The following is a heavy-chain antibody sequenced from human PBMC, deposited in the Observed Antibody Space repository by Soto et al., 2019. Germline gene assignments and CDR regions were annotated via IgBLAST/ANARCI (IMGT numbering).Heavy chain of an antibody. CDR3: AKYFNTGTSSTYDS. V-gene: IGHV3-23*01. CDR1: GFTFNTYG. J-gene: IGHJ4*02. CDR2: ILGTGDRV. Sequence: PGGSLIVSCASSGFTFNTYGMAWVRQAPGKGLAWVSAILGTGDRVSYVDSVKGRFTISRDNSKNTLYLQMNSLRADDTAIYYCAKYFNTGTSSTYDSWGQGTLVTVSS. D-gene: IGHD1-7*01.